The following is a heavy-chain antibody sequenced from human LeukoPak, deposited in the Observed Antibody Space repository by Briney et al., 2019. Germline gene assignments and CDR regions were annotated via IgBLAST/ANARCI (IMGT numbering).Heavy chain of an antibody. V-gene: IGHV3-53*01. CDR3: AKGSLDYGDYRAFDI. CDR1: GFTVSSNY. Sequence: PGGSLRLSCAASGFTVSSNYMTWVRQAPGKGLEWVSILHTSGGTYYADSVKGRFTISRDNSKNTLYLQMNSLRAEDTAVYYCAKGSLDYGDYRAFDIWGQGTMVTVSS. J-gene: IGHJ3*02. D-gene: IGHD4-17*01. CDR2: LHTSGGT.